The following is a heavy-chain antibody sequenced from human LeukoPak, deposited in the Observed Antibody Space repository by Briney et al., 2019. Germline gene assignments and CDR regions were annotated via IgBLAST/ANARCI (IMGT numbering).Heavy chain of an antibody. Sequence: PSETLSLTCAVSGGSISSYYWIWIRQPPGKGLQCIGKIYYSGSTNYNPSLKSRVTISVDTSKNQFSLKLSSVTAADTAVYYCARDPYYGSGSYYPSWAFDIWGQGTMVTVSS. V-gene: IGHV4-59*12. CDR2: IYYSGST. J-gene: IGHJ3*02. D-gene: IGHD3-10*01. CDR1: GGSISSYY. CDR3: ARDPYYGSGSYYPSWAFDI.